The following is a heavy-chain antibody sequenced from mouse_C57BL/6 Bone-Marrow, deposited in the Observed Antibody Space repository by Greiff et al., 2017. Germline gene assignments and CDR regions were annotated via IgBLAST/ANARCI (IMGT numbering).Heavy chain of an antibody. V-gene: IGHV5-6*01. J-gene: IGHJ4*01. D-gene: IGHD2-4*01. CDR2: ISSGGSYT. CDR1: GFTFSSYG. CDR3: AGQGDCDYY. Sequence: DVQLVESGGDLVTPGGSLKLSCAASGFTFSSYGMSWVRQTPDKRLEWVATISSGGSYTYYPDSVKGRFTISRDNAKNTLYLQMSSLKSEDTAMYYCAGQGDCDYYWGHGTPVTVSS.